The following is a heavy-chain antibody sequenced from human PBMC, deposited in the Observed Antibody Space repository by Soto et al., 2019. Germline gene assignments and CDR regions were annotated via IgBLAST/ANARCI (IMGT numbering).Heavy chain of an antibody. CDR2: IYYSGST. CDR3: ARGLGARTADAFDI. Sequence: SETLSLTCTVSGGSISSYYWSWIRQPPGKGLEWIGYIYYSGSTNYNPSLKSRVTISVDTSKNQFSLKLSSVTAADTAVYYCARGLGARTADAFDIWGQGTMVTVSS. CDR1: GGSISSYY. J-gene: IGHJ3*02. D-gene: IGHD3-16*01. V-gene: IGHV4-59*12.